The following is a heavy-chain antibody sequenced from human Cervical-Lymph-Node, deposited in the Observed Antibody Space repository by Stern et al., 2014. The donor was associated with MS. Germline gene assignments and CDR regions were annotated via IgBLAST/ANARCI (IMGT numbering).Heavy chain of an antibody. CDR3: AKDGSSSLTGGAFDI. CDR2: ISWNSDNI. CDR1: GLTFDDYA. D-gene: IGHD6-13*01. J-gene: IGHJ3*02. Sequence: EVQLVQSGGGLVQPGRSLRLSCAVSGLTFDDYAMPWVRQAPGTGLERVSGISWNSDNIGYAESVKGRFTISRDNVKNSLYLQMNTLRPEDTAFYYCAKDGSSSLTGGAFDIWGQGTMVTVSS. V-gene: IGHV3-9*01.